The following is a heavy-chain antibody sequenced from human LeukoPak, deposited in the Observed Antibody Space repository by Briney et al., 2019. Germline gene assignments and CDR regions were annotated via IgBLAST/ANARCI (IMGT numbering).Heavy chain of an antibody. Sequence: SETLSLTGTVSGGSISSGDYYWSWIRQPPGKGLEWIGYIYYSGSTYYNPSLKSRVTISVDTSKNQFSLKLSSVTAADTAVYYCARAGPGAAGGVGFDSWGQGTLVTVSS. V-gene: IGHV4-30-4*01. D-gene: IGHD6-13*01. CDR1: GGSISSGDYY. CDR3: ARAGPGAAGGVGFDS. CDR2: IYYSGST. J-gene: IGHJ4*02.